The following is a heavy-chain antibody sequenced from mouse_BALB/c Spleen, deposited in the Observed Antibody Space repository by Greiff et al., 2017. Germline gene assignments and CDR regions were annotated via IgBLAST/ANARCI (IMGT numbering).Heavy chain of an antibody. Sequence: EVKLMESGGGLVKPGGSLKLSCAASGFTFSSYTMSWVRQTPEKRLEWVATISSGGGNTYYPDSVKGRFTISRDNAKNNLYLQMSSLRSEDTALYYCARYRDYYGSSSYYAMDYWGQGTSVTVSS. CDR2: ISSGGGNT. CDR3: ARYRDYYGSSSYYAMDY. D-gene: IGHD1-1*01. J-gene: IGHJ4*01. CDR1: GFTFSSYT. V-gene: IGHV5-9*03.